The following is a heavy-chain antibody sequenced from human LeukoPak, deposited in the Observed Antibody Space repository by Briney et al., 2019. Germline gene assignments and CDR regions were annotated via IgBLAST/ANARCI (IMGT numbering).Heavy chain of an antibody. CDR1: GGTFSSYA. Sequence: SVKVSCEASGGTFSSYAISWVRQAPGQGLEWMGGIIPIFGTANYAQKFQGRVTITTDESTSTAYMELSSLRSEDTAVYYCARVNDFWSGYYRNWFDPWGQGTLVTVSS. CDR2: IIPIFGTA. D-gene: IGHD3-3*01. J-gene: IGHJ5*02. V-gene: IGHV1-69*05. CDR3: ARVNDFWSGYYRNWFDP.